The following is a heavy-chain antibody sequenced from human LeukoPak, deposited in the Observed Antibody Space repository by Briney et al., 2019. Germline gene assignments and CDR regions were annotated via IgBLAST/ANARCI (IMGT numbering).Heavy chain of an antibody. CDR3: AKLVEYYDFWSGYYSNYDMDV. J-gene: IGHJ6*02. V-gene: IGHV3-23*01. Sequence: GGSLRLSCAASGFTFSSYAMSWVRQAPGKGLEWVSAISGSGGSTYYADSVKGRFTISRDNSKNTLYLQMNSLRAENTAVYYCAKLVEYYDFWSGYYSNYDMDVWGQGTTVTVSS. D-gene: IGHD3-3*01. CDR2: ISGSGGST. CDR1: GFTFSSYA.